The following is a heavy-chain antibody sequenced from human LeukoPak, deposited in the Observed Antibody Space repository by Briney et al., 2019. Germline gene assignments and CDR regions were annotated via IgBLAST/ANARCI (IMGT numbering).Heavy chain of an antibody. V-gene: IGHV4-59*08. J-gene: IGHJ6*02. Sequence: SETLSLTCTVSGGSISSYYWSWIRQPPGKGLEWIGYIYYSGSTNYNPSLKSRVTISVDTSKNQFSLKLSSVTAADTAVYYCARLLHIAVAGVPAYDYYYGMDVWGQGTTVTVSS. D-gene: IGHD6-19*01. CDR2: IYYSGST. CDR1: GGSISSYY. CDR3: ARLLHIAVAGVPAYDYYYGMDV.